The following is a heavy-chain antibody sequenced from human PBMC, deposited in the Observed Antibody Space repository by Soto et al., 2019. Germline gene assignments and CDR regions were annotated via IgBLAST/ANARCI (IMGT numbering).Heavy chain of an antibody. CDR1: GFSFNRYV. CDR2: MRGDGYTT. J-gene: IGHJ4*02. CDR3: VKSSGGGCPYYFSS. V-gene: IGHV3-23*01. Sequence: GESLKISCAASGFSFNRYVMAWVRQVPGKGLEWVSAMRGDGYTTYYGDSMKGRCTISRVNSENTVFLQMNSLRAEDSGLYFIVKSSGGGCPYYFSSWAQGTLVTVSS. D-gene: IGHD6-6*01.